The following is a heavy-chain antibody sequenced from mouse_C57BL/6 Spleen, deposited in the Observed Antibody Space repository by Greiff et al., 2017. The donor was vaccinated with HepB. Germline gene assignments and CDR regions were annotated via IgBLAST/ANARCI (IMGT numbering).Heavy chain of an antibody. CDR2: IYPGGGYT. D-gene: IGHD1-1*01. Sequence: VMLVESGAELVRPGTSVKMSCKASGYTFTNYWIGWAKQRPGHGLEWIGDIYPGGGYTNYNEKFKGKATLTADKSSSTAYMQFSSLTSEDSAIYYCARGNYYGSGFAYWGQGTLVTVSA. V-gene: IGHV1-63*01. CDR1: GYTFTNYW. CDR3: ARGNYYGSGFAY. J-gene: IGHJ3*01.